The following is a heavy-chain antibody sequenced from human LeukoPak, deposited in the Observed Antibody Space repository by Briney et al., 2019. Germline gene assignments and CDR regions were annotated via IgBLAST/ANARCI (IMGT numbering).Heavy chain of an antibody. CDR3: ARDGPSITIFGVVRSYYYMDV. J-gene: IGHJ6*03. CDR1: GYTFTSYY. Sequence: ASVKVSCKASGYTFTSYYMHWVRQAPGQGLEWMGIINPSGGSTSYAQKFQGRVTMTRDMSTSTVYMELGSLRSEDTAVYYCARDGPSITIFGVVRSYYYMDVWGKGTTVTVSS. V-gene: IGHV1-46*01. D-gene: IGHD3-3*01. CDR2: INPSGGST.